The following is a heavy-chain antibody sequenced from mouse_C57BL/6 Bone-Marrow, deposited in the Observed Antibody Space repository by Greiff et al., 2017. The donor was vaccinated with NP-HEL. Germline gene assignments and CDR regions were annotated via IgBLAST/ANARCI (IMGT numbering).Heavy chain of an antibody. CDR3: ARERAYYGSSPFAY. CDR1: GFTFSSYA. CDR2: ISDGGSYT. Sequence: EVNLVESGGGLVKPGGSLKLSCAASGFTFSSYAMSWVRQTPEKRLEWVATISDGGSYTYYPDNVKGRFTISRDNAKNNLYLQMSHLKSEDTAMYYGARERAYYGSSPFAYWGQGTLVTVSA. J-gene: IGHJ3*01. D-gene: IGHD1-1*01. V-gene: IGHV5-4*01.